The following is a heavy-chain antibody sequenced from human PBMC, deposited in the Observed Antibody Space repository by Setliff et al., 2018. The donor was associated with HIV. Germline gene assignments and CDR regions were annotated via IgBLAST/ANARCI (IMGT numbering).Heavy chain of an antibody. CDR1: GFTFSNFF. Sequence: GGSLRLSCAASGFTFSNFFMSWVRQTQGKGLEWVSVISCSGGRTYHADSVKGRFTISRDNSKNTLYLQMSSLRVEDTAVYYCVKVSRGTVVRGVILVGYFDYWGQGTLVTVSS. CDR2: ISCSGGRT. CDR3: VKVSRGTVVRGVILVGYFDY. V-gene: IGHV3-23*01. D-gene: IGHD3-10*02. J-gene: IGHJ4*02.